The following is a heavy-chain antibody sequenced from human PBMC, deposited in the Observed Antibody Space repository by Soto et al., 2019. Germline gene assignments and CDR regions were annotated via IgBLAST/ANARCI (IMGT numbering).Heavy chain of an antibody. J-gene: IGHJ4*02. CDR3: AQMSGSYFDY. D-gene: IGHD1-26*01. CDR1: GFSLSTSGVG. V-gene: IGHV2-5*05. Sequence: QITLKESGPTLVKPTQTLTLTCTFSGFSLSTSGVGVGWIRQPPGKALEWLALIYWGDDKRYGPSLKSRLTITKYTSRNQVVLTLTNVDPVDTATYYCAQMSGSYFDYWGQGTLVTVSS. CDR2: IYWGDDK.